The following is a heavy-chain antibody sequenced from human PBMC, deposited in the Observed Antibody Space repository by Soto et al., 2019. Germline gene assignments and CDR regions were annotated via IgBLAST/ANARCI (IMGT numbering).Heavy chain of an antibody. Sequence: GGSLRLSCTASGFTFGDYAMSWFRQAPGKGLEWVGFIRSKAYGGTTEYNASVKGRFTISRDDSKSIAYLQMNSLKTEDTAVYYCTRDSGSGWYRDAFDIWGQGTMVTVSS. CDR2: IRSKAYGGTT. D-gene: IGHD6-19*01. CDR3: TRDSGSGWYRDAFDI. V-gene: IGHV3-49*01. J-gene: IGHJ3*02. CDR1: GFTFGDYA.